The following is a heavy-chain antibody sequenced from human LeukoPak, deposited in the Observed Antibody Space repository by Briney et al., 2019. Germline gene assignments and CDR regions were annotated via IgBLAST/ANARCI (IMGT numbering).Heavy chain of an antibody. CDR2: INPNSGGT. CDR3: ARLAVVDIDY. Sequence: GSVKVSCKASGYTFTGYYMQWVRQAPGQGLEWMGWINPNSGGTNYARKFQGRVTMTRDTSISTAYMELSRLSSDNTAVYYSARLAVVDIDYWGQGHLVTVSS. V-gene: IGHV1-2*02. CDR1: GYTFTGYY. D-gene: IGHD6-19*01. J-gene: IGHJ4*02.